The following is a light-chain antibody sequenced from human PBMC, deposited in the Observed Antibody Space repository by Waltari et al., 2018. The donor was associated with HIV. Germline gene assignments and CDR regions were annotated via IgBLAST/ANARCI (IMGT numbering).Light chain of an antibody. CDR1: RTLIPNKGNIF. V-gene: IGKV2-28*01. Sequence: EIVMTTSPPPLLVTSGEPASTSCSPSRTLIPNKGNIFMDWYLQKPGQSPPLLIYLGSSRASGVPDRFSGRGSGTDFTLNISRVEAEDVGVYYCMQSLQTPPTFGQGTKLEIK. CDR3: MQSLQTPPT. J-gene: IGKJ2*01. CDR2: LGS.